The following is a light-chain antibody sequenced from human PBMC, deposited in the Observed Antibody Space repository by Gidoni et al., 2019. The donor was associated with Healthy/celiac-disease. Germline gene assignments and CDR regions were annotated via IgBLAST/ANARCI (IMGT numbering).Light chain of an antibody. CDR2: DVS. V-gene: IGLV2-14*01. CDR3: SSYTSSSSYV. J-gene: IGLJ1*01. CDR1: SSDVGGYNY. Sequence: QSALTQPASVSRSPGQPITISCTGTSSDVGGYNYVSWYQQHPGKAPKLMIYDVSNRPSGGSNRFSGSKSGNTASLTISGLQAEDEADYYCSSYTSSSSYVFGTGTKVTVL.